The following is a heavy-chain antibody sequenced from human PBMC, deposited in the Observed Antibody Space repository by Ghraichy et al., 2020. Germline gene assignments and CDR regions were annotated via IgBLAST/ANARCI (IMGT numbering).Heavy chain of an antibody. Sequence: ASVKVSCKAAGDTVTSYGISWVRQAPGQGLEWMGWISAYNGNTNYAQKLQGRVTMTTDTSTSTAYMELRSLRSDDTAVYYCARDIVVVPAPFDYWGQGTLVTVSS. D-gene: IGHD2-2*01. V-gene: IGHV1-18*01. CDR1: GDTVTSYG. CDR3: ARDIVVVPAPFDY. J-gene: IGHJ4*02. CDR2: ISAYNGNT.